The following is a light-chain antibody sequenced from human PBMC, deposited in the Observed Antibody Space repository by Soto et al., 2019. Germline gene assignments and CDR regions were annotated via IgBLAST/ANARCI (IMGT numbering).Light chain of an antibody. CDR3: QSYDSSLSGVV. J-gene: IGLJ2*01. Sequence: QSVLTQPPSVSGAPGQRVTISSTGSSSNIGAGYDVHWYQQLPGTAPKLHIYGNSNRPSGVPDRFSGSKSGTSASLAITGLQAEDEADYYCQSYDSSLSGVVFGGGTKLTVL. V-gene: IGLV1-40*01. CDR1: SSNIGAGYD. CDR2: GNS.